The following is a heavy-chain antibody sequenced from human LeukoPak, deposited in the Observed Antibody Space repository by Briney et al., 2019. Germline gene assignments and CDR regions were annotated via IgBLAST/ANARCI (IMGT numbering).Heavy chain of an antibody. J-gene: IGHJ4*02. Sequence: ASVTVSCKASGYTFTSYDINWVRQAPGQGLEWMGWMNPNSGNTGYAQKFQGRVTMTRNTSISTAYMELSSLRSEDTAVYYCARGYCSGGSCYQYYFDYWGQGTLVTVSS. D-gene: IGHD2-15*01. CDR3: ARGYCSGGSCYQYYFDY. CDR1: GYTFTSYD. V-gene: IGHV1-8*01. CDR2: MNPNSGNT.